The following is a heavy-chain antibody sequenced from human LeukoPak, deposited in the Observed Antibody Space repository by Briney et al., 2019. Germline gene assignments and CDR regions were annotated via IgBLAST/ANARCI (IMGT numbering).Heavy chain of an antibody. V-gene: IGHV1-2*06. Sequence: ASVKVSCKASGYTFTGYYMHWVRQAPGQGLEWMGRMKHDGTECAQKFQGRVTMTRDTSISTAYMELSRLRSDDTAVYYCARGDDIVPDYWAREPWSPSPQ. CDR1: GYTFTGYY. CDR3: ARGDDIVPDY. D-gene: IGHD2-15*01. J-gene: IGHJ4*02. CDR2: MKHDGT.